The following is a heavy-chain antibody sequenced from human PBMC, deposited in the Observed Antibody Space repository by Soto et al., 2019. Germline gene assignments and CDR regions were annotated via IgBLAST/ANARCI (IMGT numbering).Heavy chain of an antibody. Sequence: QVQLLQSGAEVKKPGASVKVSCKTSGYIFSSYGVNWVRQAPGQGLEWVGWITVYNGNTQYVQKFQDRVTMTTDTSTSTAYMELRSLRSDDTAVYYCARDNTGVVGVDYWGQGTLVTVSS. CDR1: GYIFSSYG. V-gene: IGHV1-18*01. CDR3: ARDNTGVVGVDY. D-gene: IGHD3-3*01. CDR2: ITVYNGNT. J-gene: IGHJ4*02.